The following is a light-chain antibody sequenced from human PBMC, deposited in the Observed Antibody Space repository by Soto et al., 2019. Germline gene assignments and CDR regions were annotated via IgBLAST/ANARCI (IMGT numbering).Light chain of an antibody. CDR2: DAS. Sequence: EIVLTQSPVTLSLSPGERATLSCRASQSVSSYLAWYQQRPGQAPGLLIYDASNRATGIPARFSGSGSGTDFTLTIDNLEPEDFAIYYCQQRNNWPPITFGQGTRLEIK. V-gene: IGKV3-11*01. CDR3: QQRNNWPPIT. J-gene: IGKJ5*01. CDR1: QSVSSY.